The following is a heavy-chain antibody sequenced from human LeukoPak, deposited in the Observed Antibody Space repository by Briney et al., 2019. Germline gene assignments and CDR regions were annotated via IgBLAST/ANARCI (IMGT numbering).Heavy chain of an antibody. CDR1: GYVFTSHG. Sequence: ASVKVSCKSSGYVFTSHGIHWLRQAPGQGLEWMGWISAQNGNTNYVQQFLGRVTMTRDTSASTAYMELRSLKSDDTAVYYCARESNGGYGFDYWGQGTLVTVAS. J-gene: IGHJ4*02. D-gene: IGHD5-12*01. CDR2: ISAQNGNT. V-gene: IGHV1-18*01. CDR3: ARESNGGYGFDY.